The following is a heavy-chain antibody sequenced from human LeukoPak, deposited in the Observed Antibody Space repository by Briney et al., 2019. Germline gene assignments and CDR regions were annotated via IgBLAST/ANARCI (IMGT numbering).Heavy chain of an antibody. D-gene: IGHD7-27*01. J-gene: IGHJ4*02. CDR2: ISSSSSTI. CDR1: GITFSSFW. Sequence: GGSLRLSCAVSGITFSSFWMSWVRQAPGKGLEWVSYISSSSSTIYYADSVKGRFTIPRDNAKNSLYLQMNSLRAEDTAVYYCARGSNWGFVDYWGQGTLVTVSS. V-gene: IGHV3-48*01. CDR3: ARGSNWGFVDY.